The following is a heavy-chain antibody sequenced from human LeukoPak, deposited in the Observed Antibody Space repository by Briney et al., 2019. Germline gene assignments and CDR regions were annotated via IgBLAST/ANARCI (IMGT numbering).Heavy chain of an antibody. Sequence: SETLSLTCTVSDGSISSNGYYWGWIRQPPGRGLEWIGSINYRGSTYYKSSLKSRVSISVDTSKNQFSLKLSSVTAADTAVYYCAGQKRWALSFDYWGQGTLVTVSS. J-gene: IGHJ4*02. D-gene: IGHD5-24*01. CDR1: DGSISSNGYY. V-gene: IGHV4-39*01. CDR2: INYRGST. CDR3: AGQKRWALSFDY.